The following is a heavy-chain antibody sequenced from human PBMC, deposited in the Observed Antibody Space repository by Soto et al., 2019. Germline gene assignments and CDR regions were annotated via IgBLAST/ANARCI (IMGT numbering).Heavy chain of an antibody. J-gene: IGHJ3*02. CDR2: ISDSGTGT. D-gene: IGHD3-22*01. CDR1: GFTFSSYA. Sequence: EVQILESGGGLVQPGGSLRLSCAASGFTFSSYAMYWVRQAPGKGLAWVSGISDSGTGTYYADSVKGRFTISRDNSKNTVYLQMKSLRAEDTDVYYCAKDHTVVIRDAFDIWGKGTMVPVSS. V-gene: IGHV3-23*01. CDR3: AKDHTVVIRDAFDI.